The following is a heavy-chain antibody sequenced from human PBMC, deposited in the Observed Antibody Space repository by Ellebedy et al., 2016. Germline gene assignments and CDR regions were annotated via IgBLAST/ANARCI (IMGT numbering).Heavy chain of an antibody. CDR2: ISNDGSIT. CDR3: ARAATYAFDL. V-gene: IGHV3-74*03. CDR1: GFTFSDYV. Sequence: GGSLRLSXAASGFTFSDYVIHWVRQPPGKGLVWVSRISNDGSITTYADSVKGRFTISRDNAKNSLYLQMNSLRAEDTAVYYCARAATYAFDLWGQGTMVTVSS. J-gene: IGHJ3*01. D-gene: IGHD6-25*01.